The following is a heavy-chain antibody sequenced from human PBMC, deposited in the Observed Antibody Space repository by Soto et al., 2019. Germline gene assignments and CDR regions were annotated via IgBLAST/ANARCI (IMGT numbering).Heavy chain of an antibody. CDR2: INPNSGGT. V-gene: IGHV1-2*02. Sequence: ASVKVSCKASGYTFPGDYMHWVRQAAGQGVEWMGWINPNSGGTIYAQKFQGRVTMTRDTSISTAYMELSRLRSDDTAVYSCASRAADIAARGDDAFDIWGQGTMVTVSS. D-gene: IGHD6-6*01. J-gene: IGHJ3*02. CDR1: GYTFPGDY. CDR3: ASRAADIAARGDDAFDI.